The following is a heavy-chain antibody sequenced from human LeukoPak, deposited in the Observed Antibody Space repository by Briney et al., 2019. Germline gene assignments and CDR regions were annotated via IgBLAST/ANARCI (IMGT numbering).Heavy chain of an antibody. CDR2: INPNSGGT. V-gene: IGHV1-2*02. CDR3: AREGVVGASDY. D-gene: IGHD1-26*01. J-gene: IGHJ4*02. Sequence: WMGWINPNSGGTNYAQKFQGRVTMTRDTSISTAYMELSRLRSDDTAVYYCAREGVVGASDYWGQGTLVTVSS.